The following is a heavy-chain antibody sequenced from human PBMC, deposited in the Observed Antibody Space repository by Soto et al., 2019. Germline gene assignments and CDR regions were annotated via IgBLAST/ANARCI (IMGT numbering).Heavy chain of an antibody. CDR2: IVVGSGNT. V-gene: IGHV1-58*02. D-gene: IGHD3-22*01. Sequence: QIQLVQSGPEVKKPGTSVKVSCKASVFTFTSSAIQWMRQARGQRVEWIGWIVVGSGNTNYAQKFKEGVTSTRDMSTITAYMELISLRSEATAVYYCAADSGIVEGSMGGWGQGTTVTVSS. CDR3: AADSGIVEGSMGG. J-gene: IGHJ6*02. CDR1: VFTFTSSA.